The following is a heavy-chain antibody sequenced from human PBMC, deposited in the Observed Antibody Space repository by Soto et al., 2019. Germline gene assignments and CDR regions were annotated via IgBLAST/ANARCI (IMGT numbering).Heavy chain of an antibody. V-gene: IGHV3-9*01. CDR2: ISWNSGSI. CDR1: GFTFDDYA. J-gene: IGHJ4*02. D-gene: IGHD3-3*01. CDR3: AKAGITIFGVVISFFDY. Sequence: EVQLVESGGGLVQPGRSLRLSCAASGFTFDDYAMHWVRQAPGKGLEWVSGISWNSGSIGYADSVKGRFTISRDNAKNSLYLQMNSLIAEDTALYYCAKAGITIFGVVISFFDYWGQGTLVTVS.